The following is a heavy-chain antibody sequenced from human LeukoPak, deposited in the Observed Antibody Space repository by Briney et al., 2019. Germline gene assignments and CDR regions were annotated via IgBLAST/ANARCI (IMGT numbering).Heavy chain of an antibody. CDR1: GGSISSYY. D-gene: IGHD3-10*01. CDR2: IYYSGST. J-gene: IGHJ3*02. Sequence: PSETLSLTCTVSGGSISSYYWSWIRQPPGKGLEWIGYIYYSGSTNYNPSLKSRVTISVDTSKNQFSLKLSSVTAADTAVYYCARDRGYYGSGSDAFDIWGQGTMVTVSS. V-gene: IGHV4-59*01. CDR3: ARDRGYYGSGSDAFDI.